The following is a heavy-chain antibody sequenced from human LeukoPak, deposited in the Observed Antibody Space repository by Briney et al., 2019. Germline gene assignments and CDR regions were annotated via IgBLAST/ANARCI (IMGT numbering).Heavy chain of an antibody. CDR2: ISSNGGST. CDR1: GFTFSSYA. CDR3: ARGGKKGRSWLPPVPDY. Sequence: GGSLRLSCAASGFTFSSYAMHWVRQAPGKGLEYVSAISSNGGSTYYANSVKGRFTISRDNSKNTLYLQMGSLRAEDMAVYYRARGGKKGRSWLPPVPDYWGQGTLVTVSS. D-gene: IGHD6-13*01. J-gene: IGHJ4*02. V-gene: IGHV3-64*01.